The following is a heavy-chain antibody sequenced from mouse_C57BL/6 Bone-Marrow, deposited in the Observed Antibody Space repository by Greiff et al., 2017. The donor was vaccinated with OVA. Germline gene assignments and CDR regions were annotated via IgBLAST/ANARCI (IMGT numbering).Heavy chain of an antibody. CDR3: AKLGRYYFDY. D-gene: IGHD4-1*01. CDR2: IHPNSGST. CDR1: GYTFTSYW. Sequence: VQLQQPGAELVKPGASVKLSCKASGYTFTSYWMHWVKQRPGQGLEWIGMIHPNSGSTNYNEKFKSKATLTVDKSSSTAYRQLSSLTSEDSAVYYCAKLGRYYFDYGGQGTTLTVSS. V-gene: IGHV1-64*01. J-gene: IGHJ2*01.